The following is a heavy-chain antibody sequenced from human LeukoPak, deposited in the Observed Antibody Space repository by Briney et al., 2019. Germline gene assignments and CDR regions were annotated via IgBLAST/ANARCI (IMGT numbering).Heavy chain of an antibody. Sequence: PSETLSLTCTVSGGPISSYYWSWIRQPPGKGLEWIGYIYYSGSTNYNPSLKSRVTISVDTSKNQFSLKLSSVTAADTAVYYCARTVPSSDAFDIWGQGTMVTVSS. D-gene: IGHD3-10*01. J-gene: IGHJ3*02. CDR3: ARTVPSSDAFDI. V-gene: IGHV4-59*08. CDR1: GGPISSYY. CDR2: IYYSGST.